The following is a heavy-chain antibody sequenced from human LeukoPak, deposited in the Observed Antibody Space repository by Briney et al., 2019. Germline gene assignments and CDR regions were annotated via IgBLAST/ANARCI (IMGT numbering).Heavy chain of an antibody. CDR3: ARLGQQLGWFDP. CDR1: GGSISIYY. CDR2: IYYSGST. J-gene: IGHJ5*02. V-gene: IGHV4-59*01. Sequence: SETLSLTCTVSGGSISIYYWSWIRQPPGKGLEWIGYIYYSGSTNYNPSLKSRVTISVDTSKNQFSLKLSSVTAADTAVYYCARLGQQLGWFDPWGQGTLVTVSS. D-gene: IGHD6-13*01.